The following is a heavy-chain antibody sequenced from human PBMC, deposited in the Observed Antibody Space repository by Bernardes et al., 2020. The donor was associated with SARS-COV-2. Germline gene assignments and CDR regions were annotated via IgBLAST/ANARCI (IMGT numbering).Heavy chain of an antibody. V-gene: IGHV3-23*01. CDR3: AKCAERGVAELSES. CDR2: VTSSGATT. D-gene: IGHD6-13*01. J-gene: IGHJ5*02. Sequence: GGSLRLSCAASGFSFNNYAMSWVRQAPGKGLEWVSAVTSSGATTYYADSVKGRFTISRDNSESTLYLQMNSLRADDTAVYYCAKCAERGVAELSESWGQGTLVTVSS. CDR1: GFSFNNYA.